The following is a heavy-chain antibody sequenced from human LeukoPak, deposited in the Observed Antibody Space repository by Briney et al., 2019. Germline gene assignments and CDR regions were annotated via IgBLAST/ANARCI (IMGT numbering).Heavy chain of an antibody. D-gene: IGHD3-22*01. CDR1: GGSISSYY. Sequence: SETLSLTCTVSGGSISSYYWSWIRQPAGKGLEWIGRIYTSGSTNYNPSLKSRVTMSVDTSKNQFSLKLSSGTAADTAVYYCARDLPNSSGYFSWFDPWGQGTLVTVSS. CDR3: ARDLPNSSGYFSWFDP. V-gene: IGHV4-4*07. J-gene: IGHJ5*02. CDR2: IYTSGST.